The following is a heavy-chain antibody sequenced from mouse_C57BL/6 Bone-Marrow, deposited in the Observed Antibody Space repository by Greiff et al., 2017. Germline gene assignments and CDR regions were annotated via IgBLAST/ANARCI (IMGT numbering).Heavy chain of an antibody. CDR3: ARHRLPYYYAMDY. D-gene: IGHD1-2*01. CDR2: ISNGGGST. CDR1: GFTFSDYY. V-gene: IGHV5-12*01. Sequence: EVKVVESGGGLVQPGGSLKLSCAASGFTFSDYYMYWVRQTPEKRLEWVAYISNGGGSTYYPDTVKGRFTISRDNAKNTLYLQMSRLKSEDTAMYYCARHRLPYYYAMDYWGQGTSVTVSS. J-gene: IGHJ4*01.